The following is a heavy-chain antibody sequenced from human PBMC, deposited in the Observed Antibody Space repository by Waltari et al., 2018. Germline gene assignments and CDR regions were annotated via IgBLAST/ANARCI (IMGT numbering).Heavy chain of an antibody. Sequence: QVQLQESGPGLVKPSETLSLTCTVSVNSIDGYYWSWIRQSPGKGLEWIGYIYYDGTPKYSPSRKSRVTISVDRSKKQFSLMMTSVTAADTAVYYCARRPRGGDIHFDYWGQGILVTVSS. CDR3: ARRPRGGDIHFDY. CDR2: IYYDGTP. V-gene: IGHV4-59*08. D-gene: IGHD3-10*01. J-gene: IGHJ4*02. CDR1: VNSIDGYY.